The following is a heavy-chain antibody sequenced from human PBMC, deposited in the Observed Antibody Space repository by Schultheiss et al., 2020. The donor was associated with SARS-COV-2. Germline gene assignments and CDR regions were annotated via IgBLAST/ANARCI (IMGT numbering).Heavy chain of an antibody. D-gene: IGHD6-13*01. J-gene: IGHJ6*03. CDR2: IYPGDSDT. CDR3: ARHSSSFYYYYYMDV. CDR1: GYSFTSYW. Sequence: GGSLRLSCKGSGYSFTSYWIGWVRQMPGKGLEWMGIIYPGDSDTRYSPSFQGQVTISADKSISTAYLQWSSLKASDTAMYYCARHSSSFYYYYYMDVCGKGTTVTVSS. V-gene: IGHV5-51*01.